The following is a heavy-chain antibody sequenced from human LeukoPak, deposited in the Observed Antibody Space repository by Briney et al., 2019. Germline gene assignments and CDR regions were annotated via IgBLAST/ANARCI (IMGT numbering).Heavy chain of an antibody. V-gene: IGHV4-39*07. J-gene: IGHJ4*02. CDR1: GGSISSSSYY. D-gene: IGHD3-16*02. CDR3: SGITFGGVIVRDY. Sequence: SETLSLTCTVSGGSISSSSYYWGWIRQPPGKGLEWIGSIYYSGSTYYNPSLKSRVTISVDTSKNQFSLKLSSVTAADTAVYYCSGITFGGVIVRDYWGQGTLVTVSS. CDR2: IYYSGST.